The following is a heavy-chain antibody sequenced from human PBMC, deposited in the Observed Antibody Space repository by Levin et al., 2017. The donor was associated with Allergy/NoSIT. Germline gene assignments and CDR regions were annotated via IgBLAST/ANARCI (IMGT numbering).Heavy chain of an antibody. J-gene: IGHJ5*02. CDR2: IIPIFHIT. V-gene: IGHV1-69*02. D-gene: IGHD2-21*02. Sequence: SVKVSCKASGGTFSNYTINWVRQAPGQGLEWMGSIIPIFHITNYAQKFHGRVTFTADKSTTTASMDLTTVTSEDTALYYCAGGDHYNWFDPWGQGTLVTVSS. CDR3: AGGDHYNWFDP. CDR1: GGTFSNYT.